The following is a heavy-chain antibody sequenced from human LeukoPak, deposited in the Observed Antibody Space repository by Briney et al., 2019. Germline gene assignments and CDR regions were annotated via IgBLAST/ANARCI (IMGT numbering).Heavy chain of an antibody. J-gene: IGHJ6*02. D-gene: IGHD3-3*01. CDR1: GYTFTSYD. CDR3: ARGLVTIFGVVPHGMDV. CDR2: MNPNSGNT. V-gene: IGHV1-8*01. Sequence: ASVKVSCKASGYTFTSYDINWVRQAPGQGLEWMGWMNPNSGNTGYAQKFQGRVTMTRNTSISTAYMELSSLRSEDTAVYYCARGLVTIFGVVPHGMDVWGQGTTVTVSS.